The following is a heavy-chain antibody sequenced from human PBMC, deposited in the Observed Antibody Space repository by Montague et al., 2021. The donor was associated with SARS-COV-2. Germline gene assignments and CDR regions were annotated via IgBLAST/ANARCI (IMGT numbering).Heavy chain of an antibody. CDR3: ARARGGTSFGVIGAYYGMDI. D-gene: IGHD3-3*01. V-gene: IGHV4-59*01. J-gene: IGHJ6*02. Sequence: SETLSLTCTVSGGSISTYYWSWILQSPGKGLEWIAYMYYRGSTTYNPSLKSRATISVDTSKNQFSLTLSSMTAADTAVYYCARARGGTSFGVIGAYYGMDIWGQGTTVTVS. CDR1: GGSISTYY. CDR2: MYYRGST.